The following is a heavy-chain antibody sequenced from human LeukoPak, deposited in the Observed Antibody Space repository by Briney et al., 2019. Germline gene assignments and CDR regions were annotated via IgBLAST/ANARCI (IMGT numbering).Heavy chain of an antibody. V-gene: IGHV1-2*02. J-gene: IGHJ4*02. CDR2: INPNSGGT. CDR3: ARGVVETSEVPDTYFDY. CDR1: GYTFTGYY. Sequence: ASVKVSCKASGYTFTGYYMHWVRQAPGQGLEWMGWINPNSGGTNYAQKFQGRVTMTRDTSISTAYMELSRLRSDDTAVYYCARGVVETSEVPDTYFDYWGQGTLVTVSS. D-gene: IGHD2-21*02.